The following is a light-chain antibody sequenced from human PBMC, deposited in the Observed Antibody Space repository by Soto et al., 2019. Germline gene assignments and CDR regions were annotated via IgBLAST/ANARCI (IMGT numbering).Light chain of an antibody. Sequence: QSVLTRPPSASVTPGQRVTISCSGSSSNIGSNTVNWYQQLPGTAPKLLIYSNNQRPSGVPDRFSGSKSGTSASLAISGLQSEDEADYYCAAWDDSLNGYVFGTGT. J-gene: IGLJ1*01. CDR3: AAWDDSLNGYV. CDR1: SSNIGSNT. CDR2: SNN. V-gene: IGLV1-44*01.